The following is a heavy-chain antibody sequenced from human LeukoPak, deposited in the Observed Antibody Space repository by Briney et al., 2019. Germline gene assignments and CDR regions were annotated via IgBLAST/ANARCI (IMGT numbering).Heavy chain of an antibody. V-gene: IGHV3-30*18. CDR2: ISYDGSNK. D-gene: IGHD4-17*01. CDR1: GFTFITYG. Sequence: GGSLSFSCAAPGFTFITYGMHWVRQAPGKGLEWGAVISYDGSNKYYADSVKGRFTISRDNSKNTLYLQMNSLRAEDTAVYYCAKDSATLTDYAPYGMDVWGQGTTVTVSS. CDR3: AKDSATLTDYAPYGMDV. J-gene: IGHJ6*02.